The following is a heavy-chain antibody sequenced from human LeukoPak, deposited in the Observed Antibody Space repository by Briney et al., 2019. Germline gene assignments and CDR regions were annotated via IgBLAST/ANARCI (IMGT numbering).Heavy chain of an antibody. J-gene: IGHJ4*02. V-gene: IGHV1-2*06. Sequence: ASVKVSCKASGYTFTGYYMHWVRQAPGQGLEWMGRINPNSGGTNYAQKFQGRVAMTRDTSISTAYMELSRLRSDDTAVYYCAREWLRAYYYDSSGYNTEIDYWGQGTLVTVSS. D-gene: IGHD3-22*01. CDR3: AREWLRAYYYDSSGYNTEIDY. CDR2: INPNSGGT. CDR1: GYTFTGYY.